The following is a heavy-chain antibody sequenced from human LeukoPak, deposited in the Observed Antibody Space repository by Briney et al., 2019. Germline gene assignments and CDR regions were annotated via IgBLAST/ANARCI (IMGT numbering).Heavy chain of an antibody. CDR2: IYYSGST. CDR1: GGSINNYY. V-gene: IGHV4-59*12. CDR3: ARGSRSASAYYYMDV. Sequence: SETLSLTCSVSGGSINNYYWSWIRQPPGRGLEWIGYIYYSGSTSYNPSLKSRLTISVGTSNNQFSLKLRSVTAADTGVYFCARGSRSASAYYYMDVWGRGTTVTVSS. J-gene: IGHJ6*03. D-gene: IGHD3-10*01.